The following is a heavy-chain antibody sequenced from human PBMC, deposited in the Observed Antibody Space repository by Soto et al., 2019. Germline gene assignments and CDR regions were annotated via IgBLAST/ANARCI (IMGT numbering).Heavy chain of an antibody. Sequence: PEGSLRLSCAAAGFTLTAYWGHWVRQAPGKGLEWVARLKSDGRGTTYTDSVKGRFSISRDNAKNTFSLQFDHLRVEPTPFYYCGRNALFVRRLPYEYWGQGTPFTVSS. J-gene: IGHJ4*01. CDR1: GFTLTAYW. CDR3: GRNALFVRRLPYEY. CDR2: LKSDGRGT. D-gene: IGHD3-10*02. V-gene: IGHV3-74*03.